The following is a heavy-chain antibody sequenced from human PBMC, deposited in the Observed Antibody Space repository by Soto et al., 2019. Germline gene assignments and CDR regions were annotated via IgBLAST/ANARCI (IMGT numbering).Heavy chain of an antibody. D-gene: IGHD3-10*01. V-gene: IGHV3-23*01. CDR1: GFSFSTYA. CDR3: AKAGSALLLVPAVFVHE. CDR2: VCGSGGST. J-gene: IGHJ4*02. Sequence: EVQVLESGGGLVQPGGSLRLSCAASGFSFSTYAMSWVRQAPGKGLEWVSVVCGSGGSTYCADSVKGRFTISRANSNNTLYLQTDNLRTDDTAVYYCAKAGSALLLVPAVFVHEWGQGTLVTVSS.